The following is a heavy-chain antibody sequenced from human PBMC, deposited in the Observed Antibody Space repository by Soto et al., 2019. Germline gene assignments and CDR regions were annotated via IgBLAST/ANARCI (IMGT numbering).Heavy chain of an antibody. J-gene: IGHJ6*03. D-gene: IGHD3-16*01. Sequence: PGGSLRLSCAASGFTFSSYAMSWVRQAPGKGLEWVSAISGSGGSTYYADSVKGRFTISRDNSKNTLYLQMNSLRAEDTAVYYCAKAILGRSYHYYHLDVWGKGTTVTVSS. CDR1: GFTFSSYA. CDR2: ISGSGGST. V-gene: IGHV3-23*01. CDR3: AKAILGRSYHYYHLDV.